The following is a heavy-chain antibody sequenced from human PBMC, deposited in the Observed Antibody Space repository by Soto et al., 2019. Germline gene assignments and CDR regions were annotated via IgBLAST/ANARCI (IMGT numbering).Heavy chain of an antibody. CDR2: ISDDGSNK. CDR1: GFTFSSYG. V-gene: IGHV3-30*03. J-gene: IGHJ4*02. Sequence: VQLVESGGGVVQPGRSLRLSCAASGFTFSSYGMHWVRQAPGKGLEWVAVISDDGSNKYYADSVKGRFTISRDNSKTTLWLQMNSLRPEDTAVFHCAATYSGSYYAVDYWGQGTLVTVSS. D-gene: IGHD1-26*01. CDR3: AATYSGSYYAVDY.